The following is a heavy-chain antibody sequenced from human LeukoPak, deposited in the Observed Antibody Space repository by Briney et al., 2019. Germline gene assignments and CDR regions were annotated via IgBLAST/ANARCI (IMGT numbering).Heavy chain of an antibody. Sequence: GGSLRLSCAVSGFTFDDYAMHWVRQAPGKGLEWVSGISWNSGSIGYADSVKGRFTISRDNAKNSLYLQMNSLRAEDTALYYCANAIRRWDRQGNDAFDIWGQGTMVTVSS. CDR3: ANAIRRWDRQGNDAFDI. V-gene: IGHV3-9*01. J-gene: IGHJ3*02. CDR1: GFTFDDYA. CDR2: ISWNSGSI. D-gene: IGHD1-26*01.